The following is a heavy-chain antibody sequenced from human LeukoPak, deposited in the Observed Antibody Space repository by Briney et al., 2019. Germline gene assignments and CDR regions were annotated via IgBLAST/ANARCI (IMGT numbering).Heavy chain of an antibody. V-gene: IGHV1-2*02. CDR2: INPNSGGT. D-gene: IGHD3-22*01. CDR1: GYTSTGYY. CDR3: AREGYYDSSGYIT. Sequence: ASVKVSCKASGYTSTGYYMHWVRQAPGQGLEWMGWINPNSGGTNYAQKFQGRVTMTRDTSISTAYMELSRLRSDDTAVYYCAREGYYDSSGYITWGQGTLVTVSS. J-gene: IGHJ5*02.